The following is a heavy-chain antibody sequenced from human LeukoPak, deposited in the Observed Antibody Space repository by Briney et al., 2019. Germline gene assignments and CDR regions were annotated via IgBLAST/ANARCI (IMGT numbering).Heavy chain of an antibody. CDR2: INPNSGGT. V-gene: IGHV1-2*02. J-gene: IGHJ4*02. CDR1: GYTFTGYY. CDR3: ARDCEVMEYYYDSSGKTSLDY. D-gene: IGHD3-22*01. Sequence: ASVKVSCKASGYTFTGYYMHWVRQAPGQGLEWMGWINPNSGGTNYAQKFQGRVTMTRDTSISTAYMELSRLRSDDTAVYYCARDCEVMEYYYDSSGKTSLDYWGQGTLVTVSS.